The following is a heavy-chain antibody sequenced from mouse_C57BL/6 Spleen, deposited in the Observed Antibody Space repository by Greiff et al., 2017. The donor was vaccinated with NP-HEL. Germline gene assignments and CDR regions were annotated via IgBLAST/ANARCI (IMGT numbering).Heavy chain of an antibody. V-gene: IGHV1-47*01. J-gene: IGHJ1*03. Sequence: VQLQQSGAGLVKPGASVKMSCKASGYTFTTYPIEWMKQNHGKSLEWIGNFHPYNDDTKYNEKFKGKATLTVEKSSSTVYLELSRLTSDDSAVYYCARGGDYGSSYDWYFDVWGTGTTVTVSS. D-gene: IGHD1-1*01. CDR1: GYTFTTYP. CDR2: FHPYNDDT. CDR3: ARGGDYGSSYDWYFDV.